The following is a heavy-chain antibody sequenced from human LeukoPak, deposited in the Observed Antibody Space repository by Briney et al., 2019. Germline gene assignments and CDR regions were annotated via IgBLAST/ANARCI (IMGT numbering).Heavy chain of an antibody. CDR1: GGSISSYY. Sequence: PSETLSLTCIVSGGSISSYYWSWIRQPPGKGLEWIGYIYYSGSTNYNPSLKSRVTISVDTSKNQFSLKLSSVTAADTAVYYCARVILGYYYGSGSHGFDPWGQGTLVTVSS. CDR3: ARVILGYYYGSGSHGFDP. J-gene: IGHJ5*02. D-gene: IGHD3-10*01. V-gene: IGHV4-59*01. CDR2: IYYSGST.